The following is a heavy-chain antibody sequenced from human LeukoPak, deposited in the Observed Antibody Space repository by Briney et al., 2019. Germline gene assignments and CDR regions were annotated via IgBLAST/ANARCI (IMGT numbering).Heavy chain of an antibody. CDR2: ISNSDNDI. V-gene: IGHV3-11*01. CDR3: ASGSSSVGY. D-gene: IGHD6-6*01. J-gene: IGHJ4*02. Sequence: PGGSLRLSCVASGFIFSGYYMSWIRQTPGKGLEWISYISNSDNDIYYAGSVKGRFTISRDNTRNSLLLQMNSLRPDDTAVYYCASGSSSVGYWGQGTLVTVSP. CDR1: GFIFSGYY.